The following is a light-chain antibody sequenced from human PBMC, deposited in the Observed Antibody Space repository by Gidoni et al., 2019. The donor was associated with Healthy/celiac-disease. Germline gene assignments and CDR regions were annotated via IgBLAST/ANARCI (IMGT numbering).Light chain of an antibody. J-gene: IGLJ3*02. CDR3: QSYGSSLGAV. CDR1: SSNIGAGYD. V-gene: IGLV1-40*01. CDR2: VNS. Sequence: QPVLTQPPSGSGAPGQRVTISCTGSSSNIGAGYDVHKYHQLTGTATKLLLYVNSNRPSGVPDRFSGSKSGTSASLAITGLQAEDEADYYCQSYGSSLGAVFGGGTKLPV.